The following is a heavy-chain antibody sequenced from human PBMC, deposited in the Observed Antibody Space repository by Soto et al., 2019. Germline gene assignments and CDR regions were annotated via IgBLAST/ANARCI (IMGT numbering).Heavy chain of an antibody. CDR3: ARTYRFDS. D-gene: IGHD1-1*01. Sequence: QVHLQQWVAGLLKSSETLSLTCAVYGGSFRDYYWSWVRQPPGKGLEWIGQINHSASTNYNPSLKRRVTISVDTSKNQFSLTLSSVTAADTAVYYCARTYRFDSWGQGTLVTVSS. CDR1: GGSFRDYY. V-gene: IGHV4-34*01. J-gene: IGHJ4*02. CDR2: INHSAST.